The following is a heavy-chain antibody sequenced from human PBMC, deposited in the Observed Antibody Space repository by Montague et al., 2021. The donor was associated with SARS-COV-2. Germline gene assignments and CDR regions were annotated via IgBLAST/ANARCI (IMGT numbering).Heavy chain of an antibody. CDR3: ARAATTDYGGNSFPYHYYYMDV. D-gene: IGHD4-23*01. CDR2: IYYSGST. CDR1: SGSISSYY. J-gene: IGHJ6*03. Sequence: SETLSLTCTVSSGSISSYYWSWIRQPPGKGLEWIGYIYYSGSTNYNPSLKSRVTISVDTSKNQFSLKLSSVTAADTAVYYCARAATTDYGGNSFPYHYYYMDVWGKGTTVTVSS. V-gene: IGHV4-59*01.